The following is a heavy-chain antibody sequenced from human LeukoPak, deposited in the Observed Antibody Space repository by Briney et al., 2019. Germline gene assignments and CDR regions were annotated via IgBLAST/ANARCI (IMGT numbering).Heavy chain of an antibody. D-gene: IGHD6-19*01. CDR2: ISYDGSNK. J-gene: IGHJ6*02. CDR3: VRSSGSLNYNYYGMDV. CDR1: GFTFSSYA. Sequence: PGGSLRLSCAAPGFTFSSYAMHWVRQAPGKGLEWVAVISYDGSNKYYADSVKGRFTISRDDSKNTLSLQMSSLRPEDTALYYCVRSSGSLNYNYYGMDVWGQGTTITVSS. V-gene: IGHV3-30*14.